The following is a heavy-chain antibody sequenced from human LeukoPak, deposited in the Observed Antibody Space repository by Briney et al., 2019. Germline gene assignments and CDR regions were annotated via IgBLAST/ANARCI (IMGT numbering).Heavy chain of an antibody. CDR1: GFTFDEYA. V-gene: IGHV3-9*01. J-gene: IGHJ4*02. CDR2: ISWNSGLI. CDR3: AKVGIFGLVTYYFDY. D-gene: IGHD3/OR15-3a*01. Sequence: GGSLRLSCAASGFTFDEYAMHWVRQAPGKGLEWVSGISWNSGLIDYADTVKGRFTISRDNAKNSLYLQMNSLKAEDTAFYYCAKVGIFGLVTYYFDYWGQGTLVTVSS.